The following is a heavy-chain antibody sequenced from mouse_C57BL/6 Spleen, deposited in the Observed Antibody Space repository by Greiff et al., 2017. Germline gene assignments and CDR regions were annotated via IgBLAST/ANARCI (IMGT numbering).Heavy chain of an antibody. CDR2: FHPYNDDT. J-gene: IGHJ1*03. Sequence: QVQLQQSGAELVKPGASVKMSCKASGYTFTTYPIEWMKQNHGKSLEWIGNFHPYNDDTKYNEQFKGKATLTVEKSSSTVYLELSRLTSDDSAFYYCARSYCSSYVGWYFDVWGTGTTVTVSS. CDR3: ARSYCSSYVGWYFDV. D-gene: IGHD1-1*01. V-gene: IGHV1-47*01. CDR1: GYTFTTYP.